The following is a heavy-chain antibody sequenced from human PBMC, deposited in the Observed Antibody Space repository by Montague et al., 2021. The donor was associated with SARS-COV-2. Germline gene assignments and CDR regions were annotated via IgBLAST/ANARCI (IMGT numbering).Heavy chain of an antibody. Sequence: SLRLSCAASGFTFTTYEMNWVRQAPGKGLEWVSDIRSGGSTIYYADSVKGRFTISRDNAKNSLYLQMNSLRAEDTAVYYCARDGWFSGLDYWGQGTPVTVST. J-gene: IGHJ4*02. D-gene: IGHD6-19*01. CDR1: GFTFTTYE. CDR2: IRSGGSTI. V-gene: IGHV3-48*03. CDR3: ARDGWFSGLDY.